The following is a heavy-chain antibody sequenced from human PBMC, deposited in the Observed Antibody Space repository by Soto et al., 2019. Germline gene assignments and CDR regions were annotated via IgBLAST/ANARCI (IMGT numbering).Heavy chain of an antibody. Sequence: GGSLRLSCATFGFTFSRYPIHWVRQAPGKGLEWVAGISFDETNKKYADSVRGRFTVSRDNSMSTIYLQMDSLRAEDTAIYYCAKDPNGDYVGGFDMRGLGTMVTVSS. D-gene: IGHD4-17*01. CDR1: GFTFSRYP. CDR2: ISFDETNK. J-gene: IGHJ3*02. V-gene: IGHV3-30-3*02. CDR3: AKDPNGDYVGGFDM.